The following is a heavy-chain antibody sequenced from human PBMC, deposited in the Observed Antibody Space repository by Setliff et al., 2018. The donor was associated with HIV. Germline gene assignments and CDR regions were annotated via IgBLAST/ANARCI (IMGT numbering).Heavy chain of an antibody. CDR3: AGVSAASRRAFDI. V-gene: IGHV4-39*02. CDR1: GDSVRSCSYY. CDR2: IYCSGSS. Sequence: SETLSLTCTVSGDSVRSCSYYWGWIRQSPGKGLEWIGNIYCSGSSHYNPALTSRVTMPVDTSKNHFSLRLTSVTAADTAVYYCAGVSAASRRAFDIWGQGTMVTVSS. D-gene: IGHD2-2*01. J-gene: IGHJ3*02.